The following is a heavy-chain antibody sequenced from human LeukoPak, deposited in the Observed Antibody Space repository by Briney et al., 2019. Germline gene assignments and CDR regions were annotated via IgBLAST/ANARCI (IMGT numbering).Heavy chain of an antibody. CDR2: IHHSGTA. V-gene: IGHV4-38-2*02. CDR3: ARDRGALGATVPAIFAVNFFDS. Sequence: SETLSLTCTVSGRSINNGYFWGWIRQPPGKGLEWIASIHHSGTASYDPSLESRVTISVDTSKNQFSLRLSSVTAADTAVYYCARDRGALGATVPAIFAVNFFDSWGQRTLGTVSS. D-gene: IGHD2-2*02. CDR1: GRSINNGYF. J-gene: IGHJ4*02.